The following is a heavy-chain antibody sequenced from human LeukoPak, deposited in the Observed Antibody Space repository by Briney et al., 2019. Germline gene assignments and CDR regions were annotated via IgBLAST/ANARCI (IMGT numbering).Heavy chain of an antibody. CDR2: INHSGST. J-gene: IGHJ6*03. V-gene: IGHV4-34*01. Sequence: SETLSLTCAVYGGSFSGYYWSWIRQPPGKGLEWIGEINHSGSTNYNPSLKSRVTISVDTSKNQFSLKLSSVTAADTAVYYCAGGRMILEWLRGYYMDVWGKGTTVTVSS. CDR3: AGGRMILEWLRGYYMDV. CDR1: GGSFSGYY. D-gene: IGHD3-3*01.